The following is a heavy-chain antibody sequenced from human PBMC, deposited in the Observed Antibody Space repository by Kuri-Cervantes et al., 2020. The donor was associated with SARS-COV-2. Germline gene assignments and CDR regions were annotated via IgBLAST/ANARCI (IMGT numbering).Heavy chain of an antibody. J-gene: IGHJ4*02. CDR2: IYYSGST. V-gene: IGHV4-59*08. CDR3: ARVKLRDAYYFDY. CDR1: GGSISSYY. Sequence: ESLKISCTVSGGSISSYYWSWIRQPPGKGLEWIGYIYYSGSTNYNPSLKSRVTISVDTSKNQFSLKLSSVTAADTAVYYCARVKLRDAYYFDYWGQGTLVTVSS.